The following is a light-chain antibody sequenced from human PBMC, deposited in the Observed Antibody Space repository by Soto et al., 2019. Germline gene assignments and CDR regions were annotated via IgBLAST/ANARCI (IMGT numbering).Light chain of an antibody. CDR2: DVS. J-gene: IGLJ3*02. CDR3: SSYTSSSTLV. V-gene: IGLV2-14*01. Sequence: QSALTQPASVSGSPGQSITISCTGTSSDVGGYNYVSWYQQHPGKAPKLMIYDVSNRPSGVSNRFSGSKSGNTASLTISGLQAEDEADYYCSSYTSSSTLVFGGRNKLTVL. CDR1: SSDVGGYNY.